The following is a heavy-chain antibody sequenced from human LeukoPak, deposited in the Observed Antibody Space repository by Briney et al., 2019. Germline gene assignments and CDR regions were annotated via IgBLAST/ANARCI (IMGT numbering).Heavy chain of an antibody. CDR1: GGSISSSSYY. CDR2: IYYSGST. Sequence: SETLSLTCTVSGGSISSSSYYWGWIRQPPGKGLEWIGSIYYSGSTNYNPSLKSRVTISVDTSKNQFSLKLSSVTAADTAVYYCARGHLSGLVGVDYWGQGTLVTVSS. V-gene: IGHV4-39*07. CDR3: ARGHLSGLVGVDY. D-gene: IGHD1-26*01. J-gene: IGHJ4*02.